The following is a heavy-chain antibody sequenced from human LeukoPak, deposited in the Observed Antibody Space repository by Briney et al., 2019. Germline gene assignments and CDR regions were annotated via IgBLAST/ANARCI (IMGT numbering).Heavy chain of an antibody. V-gene: IGHV1-69*06. CDR1: RGTFSSYA. CDR3: ARDRGDNWFDP. Sequence: EASVKVSCKASRGTFSSYAISWVPRAPGQGLEWMGGIIPIFGTANYAQKFQGRVTITADKATSTAYMELSSLRSEDTAVYYCARDRGDNWFDPWGQETLVTVSS. D-gene: IGHD3-10*01. CDR2: IIPIFGTA. J-gene: IGHJ5*02.